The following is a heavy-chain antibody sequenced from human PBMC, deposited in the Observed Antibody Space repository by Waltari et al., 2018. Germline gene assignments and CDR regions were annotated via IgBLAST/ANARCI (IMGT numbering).Heavy chain of an antibody. J-gene: IGHJ4*02. Sequence: QVQLVQSGAEVKKPGASVKVSCKASGYTFTSYAMHWVRQAPGQRLEWMGWINAGNGNTKYSQKFQGRVTITRDTSASTAYMELSSPRSEDTAVYYCARGTLAAAGGYWGQGTLVTVSS. CDR2: INAGNGNT. CDR3: ARGTLAAAGGY. D-gene: IGHD6-13*01. V-gene: IGHV1-3*01. CDR1: GYTFTSYA.